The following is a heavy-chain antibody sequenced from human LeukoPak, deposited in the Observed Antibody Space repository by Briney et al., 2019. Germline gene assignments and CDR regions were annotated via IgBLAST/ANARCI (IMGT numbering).Heavy chain of an antibody. D-gene: IGHD3-10*01. CDR2: INHSGST. CDR1: GGSFSGYY. J-gene: IGHJ4*02. Sequence: TSETLSLTCAVYGGSFSGYYWSWIRQPPGKGLEWIGEINHSGSTNYNPSLKSRVTISVDTSKNQFSLKLSSVTAADTAVYYCARGAHRNYGSGSYYRHWGQGTLVTVSS. CDR3: ARGAHRNYGSGSYYRH. V-gene: IGHV4-34*01.